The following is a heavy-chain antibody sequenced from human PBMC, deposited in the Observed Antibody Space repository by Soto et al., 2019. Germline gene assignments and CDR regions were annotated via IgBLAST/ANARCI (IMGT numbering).Heavy chain of an antibody. CDR3: AREGHEGWFDP. V-gene: IGHV3-33*01. CDR1: GFTFTTYG. Sequence: QVQLVESGGGVVQPGRSLRLSCAASGFTFTTYGFHWVRQAPGKGLEWVALIWSDGSNRYYADSVKGRFTISRDNFKNTLYLQMNSLRAEATAVYYCAREGHEGWFDPWGQGTLVTVSS. J-gene: IGHJ5*02. CDR2: IWSDGSNR.